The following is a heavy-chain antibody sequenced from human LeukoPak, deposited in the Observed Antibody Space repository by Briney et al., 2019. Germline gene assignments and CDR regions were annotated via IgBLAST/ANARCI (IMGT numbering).Heavy chain of an antibody. D-gene: IGHD3-3*01. V-gene: IGHV3-7*03. J-gene: IGHJ4*02. CDR3: ARGLRFLEWLLDY. Sequence: GGSLRLSCAASGFTFSNYWMSWVRQAPGKALEWVGNIKQDGSDKYYADSVKGRFTISRDNAKNSLYLQMNSLRAEDTAVYYCARGLRFLEWLLDYWGQGTLVTVSS. CDR1: GFTFSNYW. CDR2: IKQDGSDK.